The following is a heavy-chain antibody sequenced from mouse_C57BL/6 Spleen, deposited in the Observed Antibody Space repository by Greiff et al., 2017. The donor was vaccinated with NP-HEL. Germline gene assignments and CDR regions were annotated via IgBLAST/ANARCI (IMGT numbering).Heavy chain of an antibody. CDR1: GYAFSSYW. V-gene: IGHV1-80*01. J-gene: IGHJ2*01. Sequence: QVQLQQSGAELVKPGASVKISCKASGYAFSSYWMNWVKQRPGKGLEWIGQIYPGDGDTNYNGKFKGKATLTADKSSSTAYMQLSSLTSEDSAVYFCARITTVVANSFDDWGQGTTLTVSS. CDR2: IYPGDGDT. D-gene: IGHD1-1*01. CDR3: ARITTVVANSFDD.